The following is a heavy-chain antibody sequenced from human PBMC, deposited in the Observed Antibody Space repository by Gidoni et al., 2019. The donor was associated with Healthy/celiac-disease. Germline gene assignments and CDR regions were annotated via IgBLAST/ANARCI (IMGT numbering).Heavy chain of an antibody. CDR1: GGSISSSNW. CDR2: LYHSGST. J-gene: IGHJ4*02. V-gene: IGHV4-4*02. D-gene: IGHD2-15*01. CDR3: ARAELLGYCSGGSCYYFDY. Sequence: QVQLQESGPGLVKPSGTLSLTCAVSGGSISSSNWWSWVRQPPGKGLEWIGELYHSGSTNYNPSLKSRVTISIDKSKTQFSLRLSSVTAADTAVYYCARAELLGYCSGGSCYYFDYWGQGTLVTVSS.